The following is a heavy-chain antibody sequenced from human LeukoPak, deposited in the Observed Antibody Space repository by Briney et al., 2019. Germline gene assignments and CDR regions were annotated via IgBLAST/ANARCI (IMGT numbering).Heavy chain of an antibody. CDR3: ARDRLSSGYDSYWYFDL. J-gene: IGHJ2*01. CDR1: GGSISSGGYY. Sequence: PSQTLSLTCTVSGGSISSGGYYWSWIRQPPGKGLEWIGYIYHSGSTYYNPSLKSRATISVDRSKNQFSLKLSSVTAADTAVYYCARDRLSSGYDSYWYFDLWGRGTLVTVSS. CDR2: IYHSGST. V-gene: IGHV4-30-2*01. D-gene: IGHD5-12*01.